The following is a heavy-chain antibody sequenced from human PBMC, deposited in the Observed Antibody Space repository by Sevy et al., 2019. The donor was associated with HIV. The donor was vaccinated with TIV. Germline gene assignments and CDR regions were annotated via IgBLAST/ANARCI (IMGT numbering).Heavy chain of an antibody. J-gene: IGHJ4*02. CDR1: GFTFSSYA. CDR2: ISGSGGNT. V-gene: IGHV3-23*01. Sequence: GGSLRLSCAASGFTFSSYAMSWVRQAPGKGLEWVSAISGSGGNTYYADSVKGRFTISRDNCKNKLYLQMNIMKAEDTAVYYCAKLLAVPGPYFDHWGQGTLVTVSS. D-gene: IGHD6-19*01. CDR3: AKLLAVPGPYFDH.